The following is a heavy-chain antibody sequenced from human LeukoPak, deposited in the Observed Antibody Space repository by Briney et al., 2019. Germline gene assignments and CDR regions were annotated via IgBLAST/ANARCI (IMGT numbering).Heavy chain of an antibody. J-gene: IGHJ4*02. Sequence: GGSLRLSCAASGLGFSSFSFNWIRQAPGKGLEWVSSITPTTSYIYYADSVRGRFTISRENAKNSLYLQMNSLRAEDTAVYYCARLRRSSDSSGYYYYYDYWGQGTLVTVSS. CDR1: GLGFSSFS. CDR3: ARLRRSSDSSGYYYYYDY. D-gene: IGHD3-22*01. CDR2: ITPTTSYI. V-gene: IGHV3-21*01.